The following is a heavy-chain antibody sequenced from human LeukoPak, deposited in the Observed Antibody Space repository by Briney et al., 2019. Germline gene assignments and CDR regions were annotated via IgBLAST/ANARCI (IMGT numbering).Heavy chain of an antibody. CDR1: GFTFSSYS. CDR3: ARDRDSSGWYGRYAFDI. J-gene: IGHJ3*02. V-gene: IGHV3-21*01. D-gene: IGHD6-19*01. Sequence: GGSLRLSCAASGFTFSSYSMNWVRQAPGKGLEWVSSISSSSSYIYYADSVKGRFTNSRDNAKNSLYLQMNSLRAEDTAVYYCARDRDSSGWYGRYAFDIWGQGTMVTVSS. CDR2: ISSSSSYI.